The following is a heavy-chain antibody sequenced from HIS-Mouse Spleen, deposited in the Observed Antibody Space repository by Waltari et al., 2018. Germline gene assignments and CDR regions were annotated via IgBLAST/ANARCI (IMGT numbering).Heavy chain of an antibody. J-gene: IGHJ4*02. CDR3: ARGGLLAATYYFDY. CDR2: IYYSGST. V-gene: IGHV4-59*08. Sequence: QVQLQESGPGLVKPSETLSLPCTVSGGSIRRYYLRWIRQPPGKGLEWIGYIYYSGSTNYNPSLKSRVTISVDTSKNQFSLKLSSVTAADTAVYYCARGGLLAATYYFDYWGQGTLVTVSS. CDR1: GGSIRRYY. D-gene: IGHD2-15*01.